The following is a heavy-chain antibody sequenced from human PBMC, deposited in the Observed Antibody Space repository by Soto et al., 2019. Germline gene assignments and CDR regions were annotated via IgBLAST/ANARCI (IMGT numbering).Heavy chain of an antibody. V-gene: IGHV3-23*01. Sequence: PGGSMKLSCAASGFTCSSYAMSLVRKATGKGLEWVSAISGSGGSTYYADSVKGRFTISRDNSKNTLYLQMNSLRAEDTAVYYCAKGSGYCSGGSCYSLFCDYWAQGTLVTVSS. J-gene: IGHJ4*02. D-gene: IGHD2-15*01. CDR1: GFTCSSYA. CDR3: AKGSGYCSGGSCYSLFCDY. CDR2: ISGSGGST.